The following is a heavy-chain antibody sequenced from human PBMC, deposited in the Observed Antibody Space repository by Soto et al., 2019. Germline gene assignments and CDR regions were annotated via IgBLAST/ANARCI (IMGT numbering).Heavy chain of an antibody. J-gene: IGHJ3*02. D-gene: IGHD6-13*01. CDR2: FDPEDGET. Sequence: ASVKVSCKGSGYTLTDLSMHWVRQAPGKGLEWMGGFDPEDGETIYAQKFQGRVTMTEDTSTDTAYMELSSLRSEDTAVYYCATAMGQQPDAFDIWGQGTMVTVSS. V-gene: IGHV1-24*01. CDR1: GYTLTDLS. CDR3: ATAMGQQPDAFDI.